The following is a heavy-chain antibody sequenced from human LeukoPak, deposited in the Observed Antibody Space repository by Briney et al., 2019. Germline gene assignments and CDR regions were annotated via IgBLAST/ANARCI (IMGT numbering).Heavy chain of an antibody. J-gene: IGHJ3*02. CDR2: IYYSGST. Sequence: PSETLSLTCIVSGGSISSYYWSWIRQPPGKGLEWIGYIYYSGSTNYNPSLKSRVTISVDTSRTQFSLKLSSVTAADTAVYYCARSGYSYGADAFDIWGRGTMVTVSS. V-gene: IGHV4-59*01. CDR1: GGSISSYY. D-gene: IGHD5-18*01. CDR3: ARSGYSYGADAFDI.